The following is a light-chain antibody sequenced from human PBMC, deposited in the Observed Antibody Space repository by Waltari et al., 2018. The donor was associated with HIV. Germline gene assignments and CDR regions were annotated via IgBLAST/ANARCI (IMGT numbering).Light chain of an antibody. J-gene: IGKJ2*01. CDR3: QQFIFWPFT. V-gene: IGKV3-15*01. CDR2: DAS. CDR1: QSVNSY. Sequence: EIVMTQPPATLSVPLGERATLPCRASQSVNSYLAWYQQKPGQAPRLLIYDASTRATGVPARFSGSGSGTEFTLTISTLQSEDFAVYYCQQFIFWPFTFGQGTKLEI.